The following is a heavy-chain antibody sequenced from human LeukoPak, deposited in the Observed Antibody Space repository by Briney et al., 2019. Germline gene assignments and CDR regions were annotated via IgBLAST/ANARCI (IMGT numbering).Heavy chain of an antibody. Sequence: PGGSLRLSGAASGFTFSSYDMSWVRQAPGKGLEWVSGINKSGGGTYYADSVKGRFTMSRDNSKNTLFLQMNSLRAEDTAVYYCAKVTWSSSGSDYWGQGTLVTVSS. V-gene: IGHV3-23*01. D-gene: IGHD6-19*01. CDR3: AKVTWSSSGSDY. CDR1: GFTFSSYD. CDR2: INKSGGGT. J-gene: IGHJ4*02.